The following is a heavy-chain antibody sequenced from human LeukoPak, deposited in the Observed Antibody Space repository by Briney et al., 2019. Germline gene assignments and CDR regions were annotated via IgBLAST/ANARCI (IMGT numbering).Heavy chain of an antibody. CDR2: IDGSGGTT. D-gene: IGHD6-19*01. CDR1: GFTFSSYA. J-gene: IGHJ4*02. Sequence: GRSLRLSCAASGFTFSSYAMTWVRQAPGKGLEWVSAIDGSGGTTYYADSVKGRFTISRDNSKNTLYLQMNTLRAEDTAVYYCAKIVSGWDYFDNWGQGTLATVSS. V-gene: IGHV3-23*01. CDR3: AKIVSGWDYFDN.